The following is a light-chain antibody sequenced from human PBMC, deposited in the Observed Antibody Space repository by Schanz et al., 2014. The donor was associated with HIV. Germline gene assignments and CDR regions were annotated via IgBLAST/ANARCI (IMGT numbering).Light chain of an antibody. V-gene: IGKV3-11*01. CDR3: QQRGDWPALT. J-gene: IGKJ4*01. CDR1: QTIGSSY. Sequence: EIVLTQSPGTLSLSPGAVGTLSCRASQTIGSSYLAWYQQKRDQPLRLVIYDTSNRATDIPPRFSASGSGTDFTLTISSLEAEDFAVYYCQQRGDWPALTFGGGTKVEMK. CDR2: DTS.